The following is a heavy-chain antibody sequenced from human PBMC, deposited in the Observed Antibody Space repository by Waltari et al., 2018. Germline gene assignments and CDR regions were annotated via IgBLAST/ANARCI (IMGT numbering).Heavy chain of an antibody. CDR2: FDPEDGET. D-gene: IGHD4-17*01. J-gene: IGHJ4*02. V-gene: IGHV1-24*01. CDR3: ATDLKYTVTGDY. CDR1: GNPLTDVS. Sequence: QVQLVQSGAEVTKPGASVKVSCKVSGNPLTDVSMHWVRQAPGKGLEWMGGFDPEDGETIYAQKFQGRVTMTEDTSTDTAYMELSSLRSEDTAVYYCATDLKYTVTGDYWGQGTLVTVSS.